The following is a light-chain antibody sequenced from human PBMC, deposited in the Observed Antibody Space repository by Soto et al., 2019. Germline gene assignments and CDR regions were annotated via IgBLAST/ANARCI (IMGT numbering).Light chain of an antibody. Sequence: EIVMTQSPATLSVSPGERATLSCRASQSVSSNLAWYQQKPGQAPGLLIYGASTRATGIPARFSGSGSGTEFTLTISSLQSEDFAVYYCQQYNNWWTVGQGTKVDIK. CDR3: QQYNNWWT. CDR1: QSVSSN. V-gene: IGKV3-15*01. CDR2: GAS. J-gene: IGKJ1*01.